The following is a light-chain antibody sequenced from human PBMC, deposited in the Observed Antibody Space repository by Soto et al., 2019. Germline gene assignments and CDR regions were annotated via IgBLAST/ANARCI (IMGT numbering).Light chain of an antibody. CDR3: QQRSNWPPT. V-gene: IGKV3-11*01. CDR2: DAS. J-gene: IGKJ1*01. Sequence: EIVLTQSPATLSLSPGERATISCRASQSVSSYLAWYQQKPGQAPRLLIYDASNRATGIPARFSGSGSGTDFTLTISSLEPEDFAVYYRQQRSNWPPTFGQGTKV. CDR1: QSVSSY.